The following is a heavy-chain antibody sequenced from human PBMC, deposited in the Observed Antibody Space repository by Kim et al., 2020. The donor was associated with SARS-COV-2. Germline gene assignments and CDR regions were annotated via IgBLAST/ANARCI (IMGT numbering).Heavy chain of an antibody. CDR3: AKQNTSSCYSTSDC. CDR2: TSHSGGTT. CDR1: GFTFSNYA. V-gene: IGHV3-23*01. J-gene: IGHJ4*02. D-gene: IGHD2-21*01. Sequence: GGSLRLSCAASGFTFSNYAMSWVRQAPQKGLEWLSVTSHSGGTTYYAGSVKGRFTISRDNFKNILYLQMNSLRAGDTAVYYCAKQNTSSCYSTSDCWGQGTLVTVSS.